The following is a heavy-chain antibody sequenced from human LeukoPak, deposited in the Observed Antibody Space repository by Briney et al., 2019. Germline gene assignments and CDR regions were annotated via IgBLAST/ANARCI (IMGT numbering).Heavy chain of an antibody. CDR3: ARDRRDGYSLRNDYAFDI. CDR2: MNPNSGNT. CDR1: GYTFTSYD. J-gene: IGHJ3*02. V-gene: IGHV1-8*01. D-gene: IGHD5-24*01. Sequence: GASVKVSCKASGYTFTSYDINWVRQAPGQGLEWMGWMNPNSGNTGYAQKFQGRVTMTRNTSISTAYMELSRLRSDDTAVYYCARDRRDGYSLRNDYAFDIWGQGTMVTVSS.